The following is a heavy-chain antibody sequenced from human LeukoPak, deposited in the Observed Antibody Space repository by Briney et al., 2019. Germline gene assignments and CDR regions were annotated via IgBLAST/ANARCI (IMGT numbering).Heavy chain of an antibody. J-gene: IGHJ3*02. CDR3: ASMTTVTSLQAFDI. Sequence: GSLRLSCAASGFTFSSYGMSWIRQPPGKGLEWIGYIYYSGSTNYNPSLKSRVTISVDTSKNQFSLKLSSVTAADTAVYYCASMTTVTSLQAFDIWGQGTMVTVSS. CDR1: GFTFSSYG. D-gene: IGHD4-17*01. CDR2: IYYSGST. V-gene: IGHV4-59*01.